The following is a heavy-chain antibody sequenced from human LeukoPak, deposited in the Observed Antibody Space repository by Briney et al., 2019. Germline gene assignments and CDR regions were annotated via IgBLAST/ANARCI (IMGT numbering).Heavy chain of an antibody. CDR3: ARDPLAAARNYYYYYGMDV. Sequence: SWGSLSLSCAASGCTFSSYGMHWVRHPPGKGLEWVAVITYDGSNKYYADSVKGRFTISRDNSKNTLYLQMNSLRAEDTAVYYCARDPLAAARNYYYYYGMDVWGQGTTVTVSS. CDR1: GCTFSSYG. D-gene: IGHD6-13*01. V-gene: IGHV3-30*03. CDR2: ITYDGSNK. J-gene: IGHJ6*02.